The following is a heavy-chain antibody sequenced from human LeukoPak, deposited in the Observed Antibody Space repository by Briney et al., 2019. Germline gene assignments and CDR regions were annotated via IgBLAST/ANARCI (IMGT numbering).Heavy chain of an antibody. Sequence: GGSLRLSCAASGFTFSSYSMNWVRQAPGMGLEWISSISSSSSYIYYADSVKGRFTISRDNAKNSLYLQMNSLRAEDTAVYYCARVEGIAAAGIDYWGQGTLVTVSS. CDR2: ISSSSSYI. J-gene: IGHJ4*02. CDR3: ARVEGIAAAGIDY. CDR1: GFTFSSYS. V-gene: IGHV3-21*01. D-gene: IGHD6-13*01.